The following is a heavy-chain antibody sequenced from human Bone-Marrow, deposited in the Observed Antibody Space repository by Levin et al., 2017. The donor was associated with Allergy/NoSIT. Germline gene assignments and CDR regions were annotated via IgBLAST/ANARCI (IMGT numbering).Heavy chain of an antibody. Sequence: PGGSLRLSCAASGFTFSSYGMHWVRQAPGKGLEWVAVISYDGSNKYYADSVKGRFTISRDNSKNTLYLQMNSLRAEDTAVYYCAKGIDGDSLDYWGQGTLVTVSS. CDR1: GFTFSSYG. CDR3: AKGIDGDSLDY. D-gene: IGHD4-17*01. J-gene: IGHJ4*02. V-gene: IGHV3-30*18. CDR2: ISYDGSNK.